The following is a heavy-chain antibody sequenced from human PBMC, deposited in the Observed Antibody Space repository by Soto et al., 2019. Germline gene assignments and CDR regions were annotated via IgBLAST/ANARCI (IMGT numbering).Heavy chain of an antibody. CDR2: IIPIFGPP. Sequence: QVQLVQSGAEVKRPGSSVKVSCKPSGGTFSSSAISWVRQAPGQGLEWVGGIIPIFGPPKNAQKFQGRVTISADESMSTAYMELSSLTSEDTAVYYCATNTNRYYDMLTGYDSASRGQGTLVTVSS. CDR3: ATNTNRYYDMLTGYDSAS. V-gene: IGHV1-69*01. CDR1: GGTFSSSA. D-gene: IGHD3-9*01. J-gene: IGHJ4*02.